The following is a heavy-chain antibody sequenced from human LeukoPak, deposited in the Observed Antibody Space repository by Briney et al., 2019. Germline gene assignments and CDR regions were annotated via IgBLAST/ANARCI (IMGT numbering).Heavy chain of an antibody. Sequence: GGSLSLSCAGSGFSFSSYGMHWVRQAPGKGLEWMAFIRSDGSNKYYADSVKGRFTISRDNSKNTLYLQMNSLRAEDTAVYYCAKTPGYSSGWSFDYWGQGTLVTVSS. CDR1: GFSFSSYG. V-gene: IGHV3-30*02. CDR2: IRSDGSNK. D-gene: IGHD6-19*01. CDR3: AKTPGYSSGWSFDY. J-gene: IGHJ4*02.